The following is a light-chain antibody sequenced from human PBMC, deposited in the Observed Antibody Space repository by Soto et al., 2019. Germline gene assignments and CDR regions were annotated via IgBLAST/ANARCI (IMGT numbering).Light chain of an antibody. CDR1: ESVYRY. Sequence: DIPMTQSPSSLSASVGDRVTITCRASESVYRYLNWYQQKPGRAPNLLIYAASNLHSGVPSRFSGSGSGTDFTPTIANLQPEDFATYYCQQSYRTPLTFGGGTKVEI. V-gene: IGKV1-39*01. CDR2: AAS. CDR3: QQSYRTPLT. J-gene: IGKJ4*01.